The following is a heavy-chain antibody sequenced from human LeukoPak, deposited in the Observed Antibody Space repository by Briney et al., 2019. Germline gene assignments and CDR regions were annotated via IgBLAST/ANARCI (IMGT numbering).Heavy chain of an antibody. CDR2: ISSSSSTI. D-gene: IGHD3-3*01. CDR3: ARDVGFWSGIENWFDP. Sequence: PGGSLRLSCAASGFTFSSYEMNWVRQAPGKGLEWVSYISSSSSTIYYADSVKGRFTISRDNAKNSLYLQMNSLRAEDTAVYYCARDVGFWSGIENWFDPWGQGTLVTVSS. CDR1: GFTFSSYE. V-gene: IGHV3-48*03. J-gene: IGHJ5*02.